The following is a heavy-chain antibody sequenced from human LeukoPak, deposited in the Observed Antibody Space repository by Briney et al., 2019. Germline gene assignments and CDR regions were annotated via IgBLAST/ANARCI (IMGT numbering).Heavy chain of an antibody. V-gene: IGHV1-2*02. Sequence: ASVKVSCKASGYTFTGYYMHWVRQAPGQGLEWMGWINPNSGGTNYAQKFQGRVTMTRDTSISTAYMELNRLRSDDTAVYYCARDRDYGSGIFDYWGQGTLVAVSS. J-gene: IGHJ4*02. CDR1: GYTFTGYY. CDR3: ARDRDYGSGIFDY. D-gene: IGHD3-10*01. CDR2: INPNSGGT.